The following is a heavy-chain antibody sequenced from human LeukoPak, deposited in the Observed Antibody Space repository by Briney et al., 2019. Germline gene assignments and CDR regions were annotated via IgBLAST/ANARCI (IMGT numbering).Heavy chain of an antibody. J-gene: IGHJ4*02. Sequence: GGSLRLSCTASEFTVSRNYMLWVRQAPGKGLEWVSLIFSNGNTHYADSVKGRFTISRDTSKNTVSLQMNSLRVEDTAMYYCTRDQMNYWGQGTLVTVSS. V-gene: IGHV3-53*01. D-gene: IGHD5-24*01. CDR1: EFTVSRNY. CDR2: IFSNGNT. CDR3: TRDQMNY.